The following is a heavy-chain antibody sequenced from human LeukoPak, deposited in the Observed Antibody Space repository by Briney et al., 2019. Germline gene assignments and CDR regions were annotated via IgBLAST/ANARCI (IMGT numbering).Heavy chain of an antibody. Sequence: GGSLRLSCAASGFTFSSYSMNWVRQAPGKGLEWVSSISSSSSYIYYADSVKGRFTISRDNAKNSLYLQMNSLRAEDTAVYYCAREGHFDWLFQDYXGQGTXVTVSS. CDR3: AREGHFDWLFQDY. V-gene: IGHV3-21*01. CDR1: GFTFSSYS. CDR2: ISSSSSYI. D-gene: IGHD3-9*01. J-gene: IGHJ4*02.